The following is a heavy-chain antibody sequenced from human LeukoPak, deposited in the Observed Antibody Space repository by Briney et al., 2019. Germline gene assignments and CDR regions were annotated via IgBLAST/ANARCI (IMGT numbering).Heavy chain of an antibody. J-gene: IGHJ4*02. D-gene: IGHD2-2*01. CDR2: LYRTGST. V-gene: IGHV4-39*07. CDR1: GGSISSGSYY. Sequence: SQTLSLTCTVSGGSISSGSYYWSWIRQPPGKGLEWIGELYRTGSTNYNPSLKSRVTISVDKSKNQISLKLSSVTAADTAVYYCARIPATGVIDCWGQGTLVTVSS. CDR3: ARIPATGVIDC.